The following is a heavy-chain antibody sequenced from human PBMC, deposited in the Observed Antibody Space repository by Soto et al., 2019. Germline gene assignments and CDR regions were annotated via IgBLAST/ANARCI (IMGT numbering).Heavy chain of an antibody. V-gene: IGHV1-69*12. Sequence: QVQLVQSGAEVKKPGSSVKVSCKASGGTFSSYAISWVRQAPGQGLEWTGGIIPIFCTANYAQKFQGRVTITADGSTSTANMELRRLRSEDTAVYYWARSPPVVVVAATPYPFDYWGQGTLFTVSS. J-gene: IGHJ4*02. CDR3: ARSPPVVVVAATPYPFDY. D-gene: IGHD2-15*01. CDR1: GGTFSSYA. CDR2: IIPIFCTA.